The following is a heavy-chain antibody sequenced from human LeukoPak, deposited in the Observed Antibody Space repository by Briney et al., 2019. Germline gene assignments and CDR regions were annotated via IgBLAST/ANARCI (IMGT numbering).Heavy chain of an antibody. CDR2: IWYDGSNK. D-gene: IGHD6-25*01. CDR3: ARGRYSSGFVEY. J-gene: IGHJ4*02. CDR1: GFTFSSYG. V-gene: IGHV3-33*01. Sequence: PGGSLRLSCAASGFTFSSYGMHWVRQAPGKGLEWVAVIWYDGSNKYYVDSVKGRFTLSRDKPKNALYLQMSGLRAEDTVVYYCARGRYSSGFVEYWGQGTLVTVSS.